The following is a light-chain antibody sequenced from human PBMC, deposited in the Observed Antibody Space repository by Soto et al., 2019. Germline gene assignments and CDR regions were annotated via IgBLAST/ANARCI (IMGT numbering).Light chain of an antibody. V-gene: IGKV1-39*01. CDR1: QRIRRY. CDR3: QQSYSTPQT. CDR2: TAS. J-gene: IGKJ2*01. Sequence: DIQMTQSPSSLSASVGDRVTIACRASQRIRRYLNWYQQKPGKAPKLLIYTASSLQSGVPSRFSGSGSETDFTLIISSLQPEDFATYYCQQSYSTPQTFGQGTKLEIK.